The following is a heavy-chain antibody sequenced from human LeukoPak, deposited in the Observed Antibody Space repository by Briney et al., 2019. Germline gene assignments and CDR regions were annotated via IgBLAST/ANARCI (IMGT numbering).Heavy chain of an antibody. CDR3: ARDFADGDYDAFDI. CDR2: ISAYNGNT. D-gene: IGHD4-17*01. J-gene: IGHJ3*02. V-gene: IGHV1-18*01. Sequence: ASVKVSCKASGYTFTSYGISWVRQAPGQGLEWMVWISAYNGNTNYAQKLQGRATMTTDTSTSTAYMELRSLRSDDTAVYYCARDFADGDYDAFDIWGQGTMVTVSS. CDR1: GYTFTSYG.